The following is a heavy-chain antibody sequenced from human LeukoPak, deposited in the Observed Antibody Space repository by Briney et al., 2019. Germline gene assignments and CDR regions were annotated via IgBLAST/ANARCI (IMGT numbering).Heavy chain of an antibody. Sequence: SQTLSLTCAISGDSVSSNSAAWNWIRQSPSRGLEWLGRTYYRSKWYNEYAASVESRITINPDTSKNQLSLQLNSVTPEDTAVYYCASTVGGSRTFDYWGQGTLVTVSS. CDR1: GDSVSSNSAA. CDR2: TYYRSKWYN. CDR3: ASTVGGSRTFDY. V-gene: IGHV6-1*01. J-gene: IGHJ4*02. D-gene: IGHD1-26*01.